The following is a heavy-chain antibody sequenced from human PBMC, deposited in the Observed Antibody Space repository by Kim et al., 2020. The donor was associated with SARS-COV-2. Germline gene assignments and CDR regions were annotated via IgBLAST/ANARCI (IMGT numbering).Heavy chain of an antibody. CDR3: ASANPDAFDI. Sequence: SETLSLTCTVSGGSISSSSYYWGWIRQPPGKGLEWIGSIYYSGSTYYNLSLKSRVTISVDTSKNQFSLKLSSVTAADTAVYYCASANPDAFDIWGQGTMVTVSS. V-gene: IGHV4-39*01. CDR1: GGSISSSSYY. D-gene: IGHD7-27*01. CDR2: IYYSGST. J-gene: IGHJ3*02.